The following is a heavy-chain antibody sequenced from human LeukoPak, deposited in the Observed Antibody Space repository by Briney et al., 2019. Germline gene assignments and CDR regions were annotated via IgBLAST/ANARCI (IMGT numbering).Heavy chain of an antibody. CDR1: GFTVSNYH. J-gene: IGHJ6*02. D-gene: IGHD3-22*01. CDR2: IYSGGSI. CDR3: ARRGYDSSGYYYGMDV. Sequence: PGGSLRLSCAASGFTVSNYHMSWVRQAPGKGLEWVSTIYSGGSIYYADSVEGRCTISRDNSKNTLYLQINSLRAEDTAVYYCARRGYDSSGYYYGMDVWGQGTTVTVSS. V-gene: IGHV3-53*05.